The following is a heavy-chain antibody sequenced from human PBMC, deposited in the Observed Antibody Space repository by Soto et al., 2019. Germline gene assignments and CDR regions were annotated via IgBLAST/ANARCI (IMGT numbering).Heavy chain of an antibody. CDR2: ISYDGSIK. D-gene: IGHD6-19*01. Sequence: LRLSCAASGFTFSTYAMHWVRQAPGKGLEWVAVISYDGSIKYYADSVKGRFTISRDNSKNTLYLQMNSLSEDTAVYYCARAWLKAVAGPFDYWGQGTLVTVSS. J-gene: IGHJ4*02. V-gene: IGHV3-30-3*01. CDR1: GFTFSTYA. CDR3: ARAWLKAVAGPFDY.